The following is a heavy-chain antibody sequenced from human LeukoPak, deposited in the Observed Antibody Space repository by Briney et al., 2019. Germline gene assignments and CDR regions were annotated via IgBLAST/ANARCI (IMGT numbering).Heavy chain of an antibody. D-gene: IGHD3-22*01. CDR3: ARGTYDSSGWPYYYYCYMDV. V-gene: IGHV1-2*02. Sequence: ASVKVSCKASGYTFTGYYMRWVRQAPGQGLEWMGWINPNSGGTNYAQKFQGRVTMTRDTSISTAYMELSRLRSDDTAVYYCARGTYDSSGWPYYYYCYMDVWGKGTTVTISS. J-gene: IGHJ6*03. CDR1: GYTFTGYY. CDR2: INPNSGGT.